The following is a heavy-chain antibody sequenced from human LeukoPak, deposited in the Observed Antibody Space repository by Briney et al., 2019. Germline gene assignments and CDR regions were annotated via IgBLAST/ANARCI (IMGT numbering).Heavy chain of an antibody. CDR3: ARGVERITIFGVADYYGMDV. V-gene: IGHV3-11*01. CDR1: GFTFSDYY. D-gene: IGHD3-3*01. CDR2: ISSSGSTI. J-gene: IGHJ6*02. Sequence: GGSLRLPCAASGFTFSDYYMSWIRQAPGKGLEWVSYISSSGSTIYYADSVKGRFTISRDNATNSLYLQMNSRRAEDTAVYYCARGVERITIFGVADYYGMDVWGQGTTVTVSS.